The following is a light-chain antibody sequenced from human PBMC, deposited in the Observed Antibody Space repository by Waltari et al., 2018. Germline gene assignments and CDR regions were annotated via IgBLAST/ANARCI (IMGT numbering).Light chain of an antibody. CDR1: SSDVGGYNS. Sequence: QSALTQPASVSGSPGQSLTISCTGTSSDVGGYNSVSWYQDHPGQAPKVIIYDFSDRPSGISERFSGSKSGNTASLTSDGLQAEDEADYYCSSQSSDNVVLFGGGTKLTVL. V-gene: IGLV2-14*03. CDR2: DFS. J-gene: IGLJ2*01. CDR3: SSQSSDNVVL.